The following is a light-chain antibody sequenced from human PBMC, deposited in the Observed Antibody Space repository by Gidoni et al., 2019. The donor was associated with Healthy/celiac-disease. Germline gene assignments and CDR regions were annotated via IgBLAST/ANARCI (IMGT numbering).Light chain of an antibody. CDR2: GAS. CDR3: QQYGSSPEWT. V-gene: IGKV3-20*01. Sequence: DIVLTQSPGTLSLSPGERATLSCRASQSVSSSYLAWYQQKPGPGPRLLIYGASSRATGIPDRFRGSGCGTDFALTISRLGPEDFAVYYCQQYGSSPEWTFGQGTKVEIK. CDR1: QSVSSSY. J-gene: IGKJ1*01.